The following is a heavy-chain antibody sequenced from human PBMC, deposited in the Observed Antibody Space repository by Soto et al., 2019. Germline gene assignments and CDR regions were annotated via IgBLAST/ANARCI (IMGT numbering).Heavy chain of an antibody. J-gene: IGHJ4*02. CDR1: GFTFRSYG. CDR2: LWPDGSHE. D-gene: IGHD3-3*01. V-gene: IGHV3-33*01. CDR3: ARSTLDWLLVFAF. Sequence: SLRLSCEGSGFTFRSYGMSWVRQAPGKGLEWVAVLWPDGSHETYADSVKGRFTISRDNSKNTVFLQMNSLRAEDTAVYYCARSTLDWLLVFAFWGQGTQVTVSS.